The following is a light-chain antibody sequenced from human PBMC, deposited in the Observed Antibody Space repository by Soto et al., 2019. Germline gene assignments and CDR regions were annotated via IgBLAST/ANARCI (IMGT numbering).Light chain of an antibody. J-gene: IGKJ2*01. Sequence: DVVLSQTLLSSPVTLAQPASISCRSSQNLAFSNGDTYLSWLHQRPGQPPRLLIYKVSNRFSGVPDRFSGSGAGTDFTLKISRVEAEDVGVYYCMQLTHVPYTFGQGTKLEIK. CDR3: MQLTHVPYT. CDR1: QNLAFSNGDTY. CDR2: KVS. V-gene: IGKV2-24*01.